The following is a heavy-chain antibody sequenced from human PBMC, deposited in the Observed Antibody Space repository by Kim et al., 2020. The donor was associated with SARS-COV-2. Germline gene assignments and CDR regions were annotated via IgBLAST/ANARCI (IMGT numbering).Heavy chain of an antibody. CDR2: IGTAGDT. Sequence: GGSLRLSCAASGFTFSSYDMHWVRQATGKGLEWVSAIGTAGDTYYPGSVKGRFTISRENAKNSLYLQMNSLRAGDTAVYYCARGVSHSSGWYVSNSVYYYMDVWGKGTTVTVSS. CDR3: ARGVSHSSGWYVSNSVYYYMDV. J-gene: IGHJ6*03. D-gene: IGHD6-19*01. CDR1: GFTFSSYD. V-gene: IGHV3-13*01.